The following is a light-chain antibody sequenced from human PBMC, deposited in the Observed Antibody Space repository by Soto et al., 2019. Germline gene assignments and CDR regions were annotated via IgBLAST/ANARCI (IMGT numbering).Light chain of an antibody. CDR2: KDN. Sequence: NFMLTQPHSVSESPGKTVTISCTRSGGSIASNHVQWYQQRPGSAPTTVIYKDNQRPSGVPDRFSGSIDSSSNSASLTISGLKTEDEADYYCQSYDGNNVLLGGRTKLTVL. CDR1: GGSIASNH. V-gene: IGLV6-57*04. J-gene: IGLJ2*01. CDR3: QSYDGNNVL.